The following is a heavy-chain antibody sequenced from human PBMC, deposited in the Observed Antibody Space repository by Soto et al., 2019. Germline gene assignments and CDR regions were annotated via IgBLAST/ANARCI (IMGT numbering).Heavy chain of an antibody. CDR3: ITDPSYDFWSGYHFDY. Sequence: WVSLRLSCAASGFSFSKAWMSWVRLTPGKGLEWVGRINNKTDGGITYYPAPGRDRFTISRDDSRSTLYLQMNSLKTEDTAVYYCITDPSYDFWSGYHFDYWGQGTLVTVSS. J-gene: IGHJ4*02. D-gene: IGHD3-3*01. V-gene: IGHV3-15*01. CDR2: INNKTDGGIT. CDR1: GFSFSKAW.